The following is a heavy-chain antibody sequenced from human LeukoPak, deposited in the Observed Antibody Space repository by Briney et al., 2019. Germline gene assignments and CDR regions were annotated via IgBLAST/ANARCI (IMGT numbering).Heavy chain of an antibody. Sequence: GGSLRLSCAASGFTFSSCSMNWVRQAPGKGLEWVSYISSSSSTIYYADSVKGRFTNSRDNAKNSLYLQMNSLRDEDTAVYYCAREYGDYEGDVKNWFDPWGQGTLVTVSS. J-gene: IGHJ5*02. CDR2: ISSSSSTI. D-gene: IGHD4-17*01. CDR3: AREYGDYEGDVKNWFDP. V-gene: IGHV3-48*02. CDR1: GFTFSSCS.